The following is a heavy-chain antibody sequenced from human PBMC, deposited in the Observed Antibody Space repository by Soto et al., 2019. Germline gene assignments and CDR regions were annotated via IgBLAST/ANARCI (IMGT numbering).Heavy chain of an antibody. J-gene: IGHJ4*02. CDR3: AHLLGGCPTTSCSPLRFDS. D-gene: IGHD2-2*01. Sequence: QITLKESGPTLVKPTQTLTLTCTFSGFSLSTNGVGVGWIRQPPGKALEWLALIYWNGNERYSPSLKSRLTITTDTSKSPVVLTGTNMDPVDTATYYCAHLLGGCPTTSCSPLRFDSWGQGTLVTVSS. CDR1: GFSLSTNGVG. CDR2: IYWNGNE. V-gene: IGHV2-5*01.